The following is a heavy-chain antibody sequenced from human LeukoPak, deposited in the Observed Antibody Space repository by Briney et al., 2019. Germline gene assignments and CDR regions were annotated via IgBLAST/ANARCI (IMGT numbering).Heavy chain of an antibody. V-gene: IGHV1-24*01. J-gene: IGHJ4*02. Sequence: ASVKVSCKVSGYTLTELSMHWVRQAPGKGLEWMGGFDPEDGETIYAQKFQGRVTMTEDTSTDTAYMELSSLRSEDTAVYYCATDSFWSGYRLIDYWGQGTLVTVSS. CDR1: GYTLTELS. CDR3: ATDSFWSGYRLIDY. D-gene: IGHD3-3*01. CDR2: FDPEDGET.